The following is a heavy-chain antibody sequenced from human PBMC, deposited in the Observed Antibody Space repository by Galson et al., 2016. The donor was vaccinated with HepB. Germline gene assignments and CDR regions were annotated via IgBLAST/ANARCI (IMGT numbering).Heavy chain of an antibody. CDR3: ARDEWDFTVIGEPYGLDS. Sequence: SLRLSCATSGFTFKSYSMNWVRQAPGKGLEWVSYISSSSNTIYYTDSVKGRFTISRDNANNLLYLQMNSLRDADTAVYYCARDEWDFTVIGEPYGLDSWGQGTTVTVSS. V-gene: IGHV3-48*02. CDR1: GFTFKSYS. D-gene: IGHD1-26*01. J-gene: IGHJ6*02. CDR2: ISSSSNTI.